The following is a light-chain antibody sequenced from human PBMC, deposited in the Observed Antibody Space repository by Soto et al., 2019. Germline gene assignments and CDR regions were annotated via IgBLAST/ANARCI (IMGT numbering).Light chain of an antibody. Sequence: QSALTPPPSASGTPGQSVTISCTGSSSDVGRYNYVSWYQQHPGKAPKLLIFEVTKRPSGVPDRFSGSKTGNTASLTVSGLQAEDEADYYCSSYPGGNSLVFGGGTKVTVL. CDR2: EVT. CDR3: SSYPGGNSLV. CDR1: SSDVGRYNY. J-gene: IGLJ2*01. V-gene: IGLV2-8*01.